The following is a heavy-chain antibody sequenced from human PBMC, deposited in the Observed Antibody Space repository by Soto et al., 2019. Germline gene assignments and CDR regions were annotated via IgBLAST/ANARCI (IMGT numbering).Heavy chain of an antibody. CDR2: INHSGST. J-gene: IGHJ4*02. D-gene: IGHD3-16*02. CDR3: ARAYYDYIWGSYRPFDY. CDR1: GGSFSGYY. Sequence: ASETLSLTCAVYGGSFSGYYWSWIRQPPGKGLEWIGEINHSGSTNYNPSLKSRVTISVDTSKNQFSLKLSSVTAADTAVYYCARAYYDYIWGSYRPFDYWGQGTLVTVSS. V-gene: IGHV4-34*01.